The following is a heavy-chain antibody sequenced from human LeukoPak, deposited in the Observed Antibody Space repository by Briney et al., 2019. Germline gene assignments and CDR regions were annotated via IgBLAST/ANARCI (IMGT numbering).Heavy chain of an antibody. D-gene: IGHD3-22*01. V-gene: IGHV3-23*01. CDR1: GITLSNYG. CDR2: ISGSRGGT. J-gene: IGHJ4*02. Sequence: PGGSLRLSCAVSGITLSNYGMSWVRQAPGKGLEGVAGISGSRGGTVYADSVKGRFTISRDNPKNTLYLQMNSLRAEDTAVYFCAKRGVVIRVILVGFHKEAYYFDSWGQGALVTVSS. CDR3: AKRGVVIRVILVGFHKEAYYFDS.